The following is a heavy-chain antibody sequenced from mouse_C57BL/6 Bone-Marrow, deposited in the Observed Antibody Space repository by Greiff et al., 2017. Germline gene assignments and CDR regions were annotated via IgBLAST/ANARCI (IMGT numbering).Heavy chain of an antibody. CDR2: IRNKANGYTT. J-gene: IGHJ2*01. CDR3: ARDRTGFDY. V-gene: IGHV7-3*01. CDR1: GFTFTDYY. Sequence: EVKLVESGGGLVQPGGSLSLSCAASGFTFTDYYMSWVRQPPGKALAWLGFIRNKANGYTTEYSASVKGRFTISRDNYQSILYLQMNALRAEDSATYDCARDRTGFDYWGQGTTLTVSS. D-gene: IGHD4-1*01.